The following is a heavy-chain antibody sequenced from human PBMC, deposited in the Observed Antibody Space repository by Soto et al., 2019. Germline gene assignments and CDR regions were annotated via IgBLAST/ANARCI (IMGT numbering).Heavy chain of an antibody. V-gene: IGHV3-30*18. CDR3: AKDGVRLGYGDKSYYFDY. CDR2: ISYDGSNK. J-gene: IGHJ4*02. CDR1: GFTFSSYG. D-gene: IGHD4-17*01. Sequence: PGGSLRLSCAASGFTFSSYGMHWVRQAPGKGLEWVAVISYDGSNKYYADSVKGRFTISRDNSKNTLYLQMNSLRAEDTAVYYCAKDGVRLGYGDKSYYFDYWGQGTLVTVSS.